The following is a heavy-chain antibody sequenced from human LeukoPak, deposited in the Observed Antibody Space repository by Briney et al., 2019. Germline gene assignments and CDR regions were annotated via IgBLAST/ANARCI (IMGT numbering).Heavy chain of an antibody. D-gene: IGHD2-2*01. CDR2: ISYDGSNK. CDR3: ARDEGEPCSSTSCYPINPYHYYYGMDV. V-gene: IGHV3-30-3*01. CDR1: GFTLSSYA. Sequence: GRSLRLSCAASGFTLSSYAMHWVRQAPGKGLEWVAVISYDGSNKYYADSVKGRFTISRDNSKNTLYLQMNSLRAEDTAVYYCARDEGEPCSSTSCYPINPYHYYYGMDVWGQGTTVTVSS. J-gene: IGHJ6*02.